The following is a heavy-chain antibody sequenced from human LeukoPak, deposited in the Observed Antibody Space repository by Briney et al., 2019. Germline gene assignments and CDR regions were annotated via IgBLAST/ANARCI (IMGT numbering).Heavy chain of an antibody. Sequence: ASETLSLTCAVYGGSFSGYYWSWIRQPPGKGLEWSGEINHSGSTNYNPSLKSRVTISVDTSKNQFSLKLSYVTAADTAVYYCARGGTYYDYVWGSYRGYYFDYWGQGTLVTVSS. CDR1: GGSFSGYY. J-gene: IGHJ4*02. CDR2: INHSGST. CDR3: ARGGTYYDYVWGSYRGYYFDY. D-gene: IGHD3-16*01. V-gene: IGHV4-34*01.